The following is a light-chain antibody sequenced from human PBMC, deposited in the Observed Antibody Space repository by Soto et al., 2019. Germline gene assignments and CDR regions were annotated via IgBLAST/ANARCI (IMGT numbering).Light chain of an antibody. Sequence: QSALTQPASVSGSPGQSITISCTGTTSDVGAYNYVSWYQQHPGRAPKLLIYEVSYRPSGVSNRFSGSKSGNTAYLTISGLQAEDEAYYYCSSFTTITTWVFGGGTKVTVL. CDR3: SSFTTITTWV. V-gene: IGLV2-14*01. CDR1: TSDVGAYNY. CDR2: EVS. J-gene: IGLJ3*02.